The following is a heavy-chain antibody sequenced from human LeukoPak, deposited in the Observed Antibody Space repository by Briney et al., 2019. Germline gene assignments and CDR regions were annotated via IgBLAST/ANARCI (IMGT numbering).Heavy chain of an antibody. CDR3: AKDYLMSPAGSDSAYYYYGMDV. Sequence: GGSLRLSCAASGFTFSRCAMSWVRQAPGKGLEWVSGISSGGDTTYYADSVKGRFTISRDNSKNTLYLQTNSLRAEDTAIYYCAKDYLMSPAGSDSAYYYYGMDVWGQGTTVTVSS. V-gene: IGHV3-23*01. CDR1: GFTFSRCA. CDR2: ISSGGDTT. J-gene: IGHJ6*02. D-gene: IGHD2-21*02.